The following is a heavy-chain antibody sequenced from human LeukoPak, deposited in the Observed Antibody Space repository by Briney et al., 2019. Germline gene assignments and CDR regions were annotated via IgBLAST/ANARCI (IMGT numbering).Heavy chain of an antibody. V-gene: IGHV4-34*01. CDR2: INHSGST. J-gene: IGHJ4*02. CDR3: ARVKRKLWLLPYFDY. Sequence: SETLSLTCAVYGGSFSGYYWSWIRQPPGKGLEWIGEINHSGSTNYNPSLKSRVTISVDTSKNQSSLKLSSVTAAGTAVYYCARVKRKLWLLPYFDYWGQGTLVTVSS. D-gene: IGHD5-18*01. CDR1: GGSFSGYY.